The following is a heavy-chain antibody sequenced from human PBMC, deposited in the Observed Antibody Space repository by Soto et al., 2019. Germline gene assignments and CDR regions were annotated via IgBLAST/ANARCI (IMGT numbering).Heavy chain of an antibody. Sequence: GASVRVSCKASGYTFTGYYMHWVRQAPGQGLEWMGWINPNCGGTNYAQKFQGRVTMTRDTSISTAYMELSRLRSDDTDVYYCARVSPPYYDSSGYYYGSNFQHWGQGTLVTVSS. CDR1: GYTFTGYY. CDR2: INPNCGGT. V-gene: IGHV1-2*02. CDR3: ARVSPPYYDSSGYYYGSNFQH. D-gene: IGHD3-22*01. J-gene: IGHJ1*01.